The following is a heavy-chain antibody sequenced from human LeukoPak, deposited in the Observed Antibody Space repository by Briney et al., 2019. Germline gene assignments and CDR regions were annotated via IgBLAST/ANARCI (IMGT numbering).Heavy chain of an antibody. CDR2: IIPILGIT. J-gene: IGHJ4*02. CDR1: GGTFSSYA. D-gene: IGHD2-21*01. Sequence: SVKVSCKASGGTFSSYAINWVRQAPGQGLQWMGRIIPILGITNFAQKFQGRVTISADKSTNTAYMELSSLRSEDTAVYYCTIIPNVIVFTHQFEYWGQGTLVTVSS. V-gene: IGHV1-69*04. CDR3: TIIPNVIVFTHQFEY.